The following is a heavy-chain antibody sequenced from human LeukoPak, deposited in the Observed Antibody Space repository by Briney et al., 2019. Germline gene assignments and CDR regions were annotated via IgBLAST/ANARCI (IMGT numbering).Heavy chain of an antibody. CDR2: IRYDGSNK. D-gene: IGHD3-9*01. CDR1: GFTFSSYG. V-gene: IGHV3-30*02. J-gene: IGHJ4*02. Sequence: GGTLRLSCAASGFTFSSYGMHWVRQAPGKGLEWVAFIRYDGSNKYYADSVKGRFTISRDNSKNTLYLQMNSLRAEDTAVYYCARDWLNYFDYWGQGTLVTVSS. CDR3: ARDWLNYFDY.